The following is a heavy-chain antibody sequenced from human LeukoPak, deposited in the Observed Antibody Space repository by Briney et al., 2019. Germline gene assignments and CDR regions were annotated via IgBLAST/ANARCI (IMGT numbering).Heavy chain of an antibody. V-gene: IGHV4-61*02. CDR3: ARQYCSGTSCYMGAFDY. CDR2: IYTSGST. D-gene: IGHD2-2*02. CDR1: GGSISSGSYY. Sequence: SETLSLTCTVSGGSISSGSYYWSWIREPAGKGLEWIGRIYTSGSTNYNPSLKSRVTISVDTFQNHFPLQLISVTAADTAVYYCARQYCSGTSCYMGAFDYWGQGTLVIASS. J-gene: IGHJ4*02.